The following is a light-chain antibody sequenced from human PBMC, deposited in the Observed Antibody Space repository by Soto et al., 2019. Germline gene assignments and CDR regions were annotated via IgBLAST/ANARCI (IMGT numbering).Light chain of an antibody. J-gene: IGKJ1*01. Sequence: EIVMTQSPATLSVSPGERATLSCRASQSISSNLAWYQQKPGQAHRLLMFRTSTRATGVPARFSGSGSGTEVNITISSLQSEDFAVYDCQQYNNWPRTFGQGTKVDIK. CDR1: QSISSN. CDR3: QQYNNWPRT. CDR2: RTS. V-gene: IGKV3-15*01.